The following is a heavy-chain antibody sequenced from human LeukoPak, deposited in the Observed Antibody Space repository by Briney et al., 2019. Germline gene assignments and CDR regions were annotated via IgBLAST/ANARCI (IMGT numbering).Heavy chain of an antibody. D-gene: IGHD3-22*01. J-gene: IGHJ4*02. CDR3: ARVGRATYYYDSSDYSFDY. V-gene: IGHV3-21*01. CDR2: ISSSSSYI. CDR1: GFTFSSYS. Sequence: GGSLRLSCAASGFTFSSYSMNWVRQAPGKGLEWVSSISSSSSYIYYADSVKGRFTISRDNAKNSLYLQMNSLRAEDTAVYYCARVGRATYYYDSSDYSFDYWGQGTLVTVSS.